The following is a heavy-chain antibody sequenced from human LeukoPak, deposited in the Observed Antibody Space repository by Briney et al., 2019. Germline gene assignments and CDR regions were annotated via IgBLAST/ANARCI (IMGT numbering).Heavy chain of an antibody. Sequence: PGGSLRLSCAASGFTFSSYAMHWVRQAPGKGLEWVAVISYGGSNKYYADSVKGRFTISRDNSKNTLYLQMNSLRAEDTAVYYCARAPWDTYYYDSSGSTGDAFDIWGQGTMVTVSS. CDR1: GFTFSSYA. CDR2: ISYGGSNK. J-gene: IGHJ3*02. D-gene: IGHD3-22*01. CDR3: ARAPWDTYYYDSSGSTGDAFDI. V-gene: IGHV3-30-3*01.